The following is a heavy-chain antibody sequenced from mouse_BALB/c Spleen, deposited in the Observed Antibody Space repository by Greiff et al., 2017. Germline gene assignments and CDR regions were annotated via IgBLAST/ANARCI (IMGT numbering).Heavy chain of an antibody. J-gene: IGHJ4*01. D-gene: IGHD2-2*01. CDR2: ISSGGST. CDR1: GFTFSSYA. Sequence: EVKLMESGGGLVKPGGSLKLSCAASGFTFSSYAMSWVRQTPEKRLEWVASISSGGSTYYPDSVKGRFTISRDNARNILYLQMSSLRSEDTAMYYCARNGYDDAPYYYAMDYWGQGTSVTVSS. V-gene: IGHV5-6-5*01. CDR3: ARNGYDDAPYYYAMDY.